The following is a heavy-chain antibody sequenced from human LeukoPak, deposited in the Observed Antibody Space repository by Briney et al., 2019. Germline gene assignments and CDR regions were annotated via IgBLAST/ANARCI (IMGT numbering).Heavy chain of an antibody. CDR2: INSDGSTT. CDR1: GFTFSSYW. CDR3: ARLGQVPNF. V-gene: IGHV3-74*01. J-gene: IGHJ4*02. Sequence: PGGSLRLSCAASGFTFSSYWMHWVRQAPGKGLVWVSRINSDGSTTNYADSVKGRFTISRDNAKNALYLQMNSLRAEDTAVYYCARLGQVPNFWGQGTLVTVSS.